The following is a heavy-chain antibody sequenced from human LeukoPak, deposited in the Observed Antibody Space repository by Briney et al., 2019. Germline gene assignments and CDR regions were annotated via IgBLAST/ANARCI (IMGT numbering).Heavy chain of an antibody. CDR1: GFTFSNYW. D-gene: IGHD3-22*01. Sequence: GGSLRLSCAASGFTFSNYWMHWVRQGPGKGLVWVSRIRSDGTSTSYADSVKGRFTISRDNSKNTLFLQMSSLRAEDTAVYYCVKVSRDSSGYSYFDYWGQGTLVTVSS. CDR2: IRSDGTST. V-gene: IGHV3-74*01. CDR3: VKVSRDSSGYSYFDY. J-gene: IGHJ4*02.